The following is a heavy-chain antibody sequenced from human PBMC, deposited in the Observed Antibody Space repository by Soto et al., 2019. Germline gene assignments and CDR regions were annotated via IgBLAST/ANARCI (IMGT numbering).Heavy chain of an antibody. D-gene: IGHD3-10*01. CDR2: IKSKTDGGTT. CDR1: GFTFSNAW. Sequence: GGSLRLSCAASGFTFSNAWMSWVRQAPGKGLEWVGRIKSKTDGGTTDYAAPVKGRFTISRDDSKNTLYLQMNSLKTEDTAVYYCTTDPPRVPMAFQHWGQGTLVTVSS. CDR3: TTDPPRVPMAFQH. V-gene: IGHV3-15*01. J-gene: IGHJ1*01.